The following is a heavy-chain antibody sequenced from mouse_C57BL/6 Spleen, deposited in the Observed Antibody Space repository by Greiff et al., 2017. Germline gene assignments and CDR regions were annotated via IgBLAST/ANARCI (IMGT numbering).Heavy chain of an antibody. D-gene: IGHD1-1*01. V-gene: IGHV5-4*01. CDR3: ARDYYCSSSYAMDY. Sequence: DVHLVESGGGLVKPGGSLKLSCAASGFTFSSYAMSWVRQTPEKRLEWVATISDGGSYTYYPDNVKGRFTISRDNAKNNLYLQMSHLKSEDTAMYYCARDYYCSSSYAMDYWGQGTSVTVSS. CDR1: GFTFSSYA. J-gene: IGHJ4*01. CDR2: ISDGGSYT.